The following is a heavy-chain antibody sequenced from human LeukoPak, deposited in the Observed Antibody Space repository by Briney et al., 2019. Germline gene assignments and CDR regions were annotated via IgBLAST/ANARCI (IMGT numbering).Heavy chain of an antibody. Sequence: SVKVSCKASGGTFSSYAISWVRQAPGQGLEWMGGITPIFGTANYAQKFQGRVTITADESTSTAYMELSSLRSEDTAVYYCARGGHILTGYALDYWGQGTLVTVSS. V-gene: IGHV1-69*13. CDR2: ITPIFGTA. CDR1: GGTFSSYA. J-gene: IGHJ4*02. D-gene: IGHD3-9*01. CDR3: ARGGHILTGYALDY.